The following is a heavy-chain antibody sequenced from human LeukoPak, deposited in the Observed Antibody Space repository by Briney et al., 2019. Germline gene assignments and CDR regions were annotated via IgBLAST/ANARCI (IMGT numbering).Heavy chain of an antibody. CDR3: AKSPSSGWYGAEYFQH. CDR1: GFTFSSYA. V-gene: IGHV3-23*01. CDR2: ISGSGGST. J-gene: IGHJ1*01. Sequence: GGSLRLSCAASGFTFSSYAMSWVRQAPGKGLEWVSAISGSGGSTYYADSVKGRFTISRGNSKNTLYPQMNSLRAEDTAVYYCAKSPSSGWYGAEYFQHWGQGTLVTVSS. D-gene: IGHD6-19*01.